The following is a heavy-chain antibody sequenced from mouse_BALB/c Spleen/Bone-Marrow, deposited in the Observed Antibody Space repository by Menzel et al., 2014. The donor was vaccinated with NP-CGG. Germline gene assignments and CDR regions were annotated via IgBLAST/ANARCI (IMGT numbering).Heavy chain of an antibody. CDR1: GYTFTDFV. J-gene: IGHJ1*01. D-gene: IGHD4-1*01. Sequence: VKLVESGPELVKPGTSVKMSCKASGYTFTDFVISWVKQKTGQGLEWIGEIYPGNDGSYYNERFKGKATLTADKSSNTAYMQRSSLTSEDSAVYFCAGEGTGTGWYFDVWGAGTTVTVSS. CDR3: AGEGTGTGWYFDV. V-gene: IGHV1-77*01. CDR2: IYPGNDGS.